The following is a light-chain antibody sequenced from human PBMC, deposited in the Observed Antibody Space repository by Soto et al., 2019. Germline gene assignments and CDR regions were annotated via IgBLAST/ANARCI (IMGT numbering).Light chain of an antibody. V-gene: IGKV1-5*03. Sequence: DMQMTQSPSTLSASVGDIVTITCRASQDISAWLAWCQQKPGKPPKLVIYKATALETGVPSRFSGSGSGAEFTLTISSLQPDDFTTYYCQQYSAFPWTFGQGTKVDI. CDR2: KAT. CDR1: QDISAW. J-gene: IGKJ1*01. CDR3: QQYSAFPWT.